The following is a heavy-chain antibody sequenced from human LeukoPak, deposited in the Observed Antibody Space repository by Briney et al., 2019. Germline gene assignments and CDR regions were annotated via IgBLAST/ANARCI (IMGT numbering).Heavy chain of an antibody. J-gene: IGHJ4*02. CDR3: ARDDGKFDY. CDR1: GYTLTELS. CDR2: FDPEDGET. Sequence: ASVKVSCKVSGYTLTELSMHWVRQAPGKGLEWMGGFDPEDGETIYAQKLQGRVTMTTDTSTSTAYMELRSLRSDDTAVYYCARDDGKFDYWGQGTLVTVSS. V-gene: IGHV1-24*01.